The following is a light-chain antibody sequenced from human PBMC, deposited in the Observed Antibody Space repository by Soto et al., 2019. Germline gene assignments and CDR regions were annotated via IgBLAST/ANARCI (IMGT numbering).Light chain of an antibody. CDR3: QQYNTWWT. V-gene: IGKV3-15*01. CDR2: GAS. Sequence: EIVMTQSPATLSVSPGERATLSCRASQSVSNNLAWYQKKPGQAPRLLIYGASTRATGIPARFSGGGSGTEFALTISRLQSEHFAVYYCQQYNTWWTFGQGTRVEIK. J-gene: IGKJ1*01. CDR1: QSVSNN.